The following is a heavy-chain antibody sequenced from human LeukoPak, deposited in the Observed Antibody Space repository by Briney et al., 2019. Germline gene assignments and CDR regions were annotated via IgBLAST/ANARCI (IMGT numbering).Heavy chain of an antibody. D-gene: IGHD2-21*01. CDR1: GFTFSGYW. Sequence: GGSLRLSCAASGFTFSGYWMSWVRQAPGKGLEWVANIKQDGSEKYYVDSVKGRFTISRDNAKNSLYLQMNSLRAEDTAVYYCASFPFHWGQGTLVTVSS. CDR2: IKQDGSEK. V-gene: IGHV3-7*01. J-gene: IGHJ4*02. CDR3: ASFPFH.